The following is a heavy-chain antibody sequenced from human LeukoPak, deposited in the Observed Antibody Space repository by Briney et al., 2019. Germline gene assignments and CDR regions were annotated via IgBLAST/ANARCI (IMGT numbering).Heavy chain of an antibody. CDR1: GGSIGSYF. V-gene: IGHV4-59*01. J-gene: IGHJ4*02. Sequence: ETVSLTCTVSGGSIGSYFWSWIRQPPGKGLEWIGYVYYSGSTNYNPSLKSRHVISVDMSKILFSLMLSSVAAADTDVYYCARGPSAYPYFDYCGRRGIVADSS. D-gene: IGHD3-3*01. CDR3: ARGPSAYPYFDY. CDR2: VYYSGST.